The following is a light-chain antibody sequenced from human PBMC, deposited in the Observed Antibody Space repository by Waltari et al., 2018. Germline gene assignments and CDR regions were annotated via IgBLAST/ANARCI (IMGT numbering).Light chain of an antibody. CDR1: SSNIGRTG. CDR3: AAWDDSLNGRV. CDR2: TDN. J-gene: IGLJ3*02. Sequence: QSVLTQPPSASGTPGQGVTVSCSGSSSNIGRTGVSWYQQVPGTAPKLLIHTDNQRPSGVPDRFSGSKSGTSASLAISGLQSEDEAHYYCAAWDDSLNGRVFGGGTKVTVL. V-gene: IGLV1-44*01.